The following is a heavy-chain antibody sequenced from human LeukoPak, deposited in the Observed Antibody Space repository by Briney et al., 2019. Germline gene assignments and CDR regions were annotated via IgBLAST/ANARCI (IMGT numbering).Heavy chain of an antibody. CDR3: ARDGFCDF. CDR2: ISSSANTT. J-gene: IGHJ4*02. CDR1: GFTFSTFS. D-gene: IGHD3-3*01. Sequence: PGGSLRLSCAASGFTFSTFSMNWVRQAPGKGLEWVAYISSSANTTYYADSVKGRFTISRDNAKHSLYLQMNSLRADDTAVYFCARDGFCDFWGQGTLVTVSS. V-gene: IGHV3-48*01.